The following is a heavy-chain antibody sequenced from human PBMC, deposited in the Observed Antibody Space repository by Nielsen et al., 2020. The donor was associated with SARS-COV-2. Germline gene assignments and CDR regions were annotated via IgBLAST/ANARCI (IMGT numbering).Heavy chain of an antibody. J-gene: IGHJ3*02. CDR1: GDSVSSNSAA. V-gene: IGHV6-1*01. CDR2: TYYRSKWYN. Sequence: SQTLSLTCAISGDSVSSNSAAWNWLRQSPSRGLEWLGRTYYRSKWYNDYAVSVKSRITINPDTSKNQFSLQLNSVTPEDTAVYYCARDRDSPRGAFDIWGQGTMVTVSS. D-gene: IGHD3-22*01. CDR3: ARDRDSPRGAFDI.